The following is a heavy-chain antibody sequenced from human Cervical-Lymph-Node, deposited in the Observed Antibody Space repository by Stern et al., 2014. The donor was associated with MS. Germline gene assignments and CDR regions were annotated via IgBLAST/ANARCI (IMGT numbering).Heavy chain of an antibody. CDR3: ATLYDSSGNYGMEV. CDR1: GYTFIRYY. Sequence: QVQLVQSGAQVKKPGASVKVSCKGSGYTFIRYYIQWVRQAPGQGLEWMGIVIVNVGSARYAQKFQGRVAMASDTSTSTVSMELSSLRSEDTAVYYCATLYDSSGNYGMEVWGQGTTVIVSS. D-gene: IGHD5/OR15-5a*01. J-gene: IGHJ6*02. CDR2: VIVNVGSA. V-gene: IGHV1-46*01.